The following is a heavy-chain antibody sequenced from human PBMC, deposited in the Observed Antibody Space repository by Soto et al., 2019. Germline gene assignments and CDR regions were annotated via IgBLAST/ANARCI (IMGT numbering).Heavy chain of an antibody. CDR3: ARERIVAVKDDVDQRKNNWFDT. CDR1: GFTFSSYS. J-gene: IGHJ5*02. V-gene: IGHV3-21*01. CDR2: ISSSSSYI. Sequence: GGSLRLSCAASGFTFSSYSMNWVRQAPGKGLEWVSSISSSSSYIYYADSVKGRFTISRDNAKNSLYLQMNSLRAEDTAVYYCARERIVAVKDDVDQRKNNWFDTWGQGTLVTVSS. D-gene: IGHD2-2*01.